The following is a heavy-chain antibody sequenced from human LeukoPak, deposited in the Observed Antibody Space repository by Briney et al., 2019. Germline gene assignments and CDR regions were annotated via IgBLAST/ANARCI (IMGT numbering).Heavy chain of an antibody. J-gene: IGHJ5*02. CDR2: MRGSGET. Sequence: GGSLRLSCAVSGFSVSNYYMSWFRQAPGKGLEWVSLMRGSGETFYADSVKGRFTISRDDSKNTVYLQMSSLRVEDTAVYFCARARTETQDWVGLDAWGQATQLIVS. CDR1: GFSVSNYY. V-gene: IGHV3-66*02. D-gene: IGHD2-15*01. CDR3: ARARTETQDWVGLDA.